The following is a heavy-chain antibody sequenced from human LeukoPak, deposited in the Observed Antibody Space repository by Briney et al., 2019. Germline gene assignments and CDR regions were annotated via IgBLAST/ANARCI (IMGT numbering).Heavy chain of an antibody. CDR1: GFTFSSYA. Sequence: GGSLRLSCGASGFTFSSYAMSRLRQGPGKGLEWVSASSSGGSTHYADSVKGRFTISRDNSKNTLYLQMNSLRAEDTAVYYCAKRYYYDNSGLWDYWGQGTLVTVSS. V-gene: IGHV3-23*01. CDR3: AKRYYYDNSGLWDY. CDR2: SSSGGST. J-gene: IGHJ4*02. D-gene: IGHD3-22*01.